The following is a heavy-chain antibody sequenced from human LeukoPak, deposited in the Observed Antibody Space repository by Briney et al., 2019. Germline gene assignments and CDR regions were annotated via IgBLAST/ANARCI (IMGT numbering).Heavy chain of an antibody. J-gene: IGHJ3*02. CDR2: INSDGSST. Sequence: GGSLRLSCAASGFTFSSYWMHWVRRAPGKGLVWVSRINSDGSSTSYADSVKGRFTISRDNAKNTLYLQMNSLRAEDTAVYYCGRVVYSRFGELLYEYGAFDIWGQGTMVTVS. V-gene: IGHV3-74*01. D-gene: IGHD3-10*01. CDR1: GFTFSSYW. CDR3: GRVVYSRFGELLYEYGAFDI.